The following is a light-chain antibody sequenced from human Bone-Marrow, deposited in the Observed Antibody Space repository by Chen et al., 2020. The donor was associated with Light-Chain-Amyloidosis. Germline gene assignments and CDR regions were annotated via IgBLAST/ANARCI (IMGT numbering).Light chain of an antibody. V-gene: IGLV2-8*01. Sequence: QSALTQPPSASGSLGQSVTISCAGTSGDLGGYDFASWYQQHPGKAPKLMIHEGTKRPSGVPSRCSVARSGDTASLTGSVVQAENEDDYYCCSFAGDYDWVFGGGTKLTVL. CDR3: CSFAGDYDWV. CDR2: EGT. J-gene: IGLJ3*02. CDR1: SGDLGGYDF.